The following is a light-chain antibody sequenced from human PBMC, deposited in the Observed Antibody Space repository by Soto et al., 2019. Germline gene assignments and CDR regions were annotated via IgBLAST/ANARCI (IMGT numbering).Light chain of an antibody. J-gene: IGKJ1*01. CDR3: QQYGSSPPT. Sequence: EIVLTQSPGTLSLSPGERATLSCRASQSVSSSYLAWYQQKPGQAPRLLIYGASSRATGIPDRFSGSGSGTDFTLTISRLEPEDLAVYYCQQYGSSPPTFAQGTKVDIK. V-gene: IGKV3-20*01. CDR2: GAS. CDR1: QSVSSSY.